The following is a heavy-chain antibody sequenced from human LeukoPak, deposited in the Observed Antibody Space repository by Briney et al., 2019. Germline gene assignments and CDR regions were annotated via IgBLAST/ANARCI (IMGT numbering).Heavy chain of an antibody. CDR3: AREDHCITTTCYNYFDY. CDR1: GFTFSSYE. D-gene: IGHD2-2*02. V-gene: IGHV3-48*03. CDR2: ISRSGDRV. Sequence: GGSLRLSCAASGFTFSSYEMTWVRQPPGKGLEWVSHISRSGDRVYYAASVKGRFTISRDNAKNSLYLHMNSLRVEDTAVYYCAREDHCITTTCYNYFDYWGQGTLVTVSS. J-gene: IGHJ4*02.